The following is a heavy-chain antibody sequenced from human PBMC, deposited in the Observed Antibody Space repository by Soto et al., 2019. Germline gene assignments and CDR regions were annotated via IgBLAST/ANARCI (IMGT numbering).Heavy chain of an antibody. D-gene: IGHD3-3*01. CDR1: GGSFSGYY. CDR2: INHSGST. Sequence: ETLSLTCAVYGGSFSGYYWSWIRQPPGKGLEWIGEINHSGSTNYNPSLKSRVTISVDTSKNQFSLKLSSVTAADTAVYYCARGYWSGYYPYYYGMDVWGQGTTVTVSS. V-gene: IGHV4-34*01. CDR3: ARGYWSGYYPYYYGMDV. J-gene: IGHJ6*02.